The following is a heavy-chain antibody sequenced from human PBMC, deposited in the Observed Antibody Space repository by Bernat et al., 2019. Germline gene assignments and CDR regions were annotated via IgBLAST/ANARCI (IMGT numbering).Heavy chain of an antibody. D-gene: IGHD3-3*01. V-gene: IGHV4-31*03. CDR3: ATTYDFWSGGSYYYYGMDV. CDR1: GGSISSGGYY. J-gene: IGHJ6*02. CDR2: IYYSGST. Sequence: QVQLQESGPGLVKPSQTLSLTCTVSGGSISSGGYYWSWIRQHPGKGLEWIGYIYYSGSTYYIPSLKSRVTISVDTSKNQFSLKLSSVTAADTAVYYCATTYDFWSGGSYYYYGMDVWGQGTTVTVSS.